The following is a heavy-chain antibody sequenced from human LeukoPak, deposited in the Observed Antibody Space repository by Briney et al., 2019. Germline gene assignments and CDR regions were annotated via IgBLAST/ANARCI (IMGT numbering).Heavy chain of an antibody. CDR3: AKDLELAPFDY. J-gene: IGHJ4*02. V-gene: IGHV3-30*02. D-gene: IGHD1-26*01. CDR1: GFTFSSYG. Sequence: PGGSLRLSCTPSGFTFSSYGMHWVRQAPGKGLEWVAFIRYDGSDKHYADSVKGRFTISRDNSKDTLYLQMNSLGAEDTAVYYCAKDLELAPFDYWAREPWSPSPQ. CDR2: IRYDGSDK.